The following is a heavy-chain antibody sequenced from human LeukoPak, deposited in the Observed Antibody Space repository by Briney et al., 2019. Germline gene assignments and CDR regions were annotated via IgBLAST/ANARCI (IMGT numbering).Heavy chain of an antibody. CDR1: GFTLSAYV. J-gene: IGHJ4*02. CDR3: ARTGYSSTTNDY. CDR2: ILLDENSS. Sequence: QPGRSLRLSCAASGFTLSAYVMHWVRQAPGKGLEWVAVILLDENSSYYVDSVKGRFTISRDNSKKMLYLQMNSLRAEETAVYYCARTGYSSTTNDYWGQGTLVTVSS. V-gene: IGHV3-30*03. D-gene: IGHD2-2*01.